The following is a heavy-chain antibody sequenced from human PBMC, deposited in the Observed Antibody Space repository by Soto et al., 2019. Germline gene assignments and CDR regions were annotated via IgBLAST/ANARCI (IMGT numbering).Heavy chain of an antibody. CDR2: IYYSGST. V-gene: IGHV4-59*12. CDR3: ARETSTVVGRTNHGMDV. D-gene: IGHD2-15*01. J-gene: IGHJ6*02. CDR1: GGSISSYY. Sequence: PSETLSLTCTVSGGSISSYYWSWIRQPPGKGLEWIGYIYYSGSTNYNPSLKSRVTISVDTSKNQFSLKLSSVTAADTAVYYCARETSTVVGRTNHGMDVWGQRTTVTVSS.